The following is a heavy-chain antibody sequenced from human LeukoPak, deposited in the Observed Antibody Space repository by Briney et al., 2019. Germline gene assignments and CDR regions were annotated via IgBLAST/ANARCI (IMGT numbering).Heavy chain of an antibody. J-gene: IGHJ5*02. CDR3: ARGQLMRGRYDSSGYYYEA. V-gene: IGHV4-34*01. Sequence: SETLSLTCAVYGGSFSGYYWSWIRQPPGKGREWIGEINHSGSTNYNPSLKSRVTISVDTSKNQFSLKLSSVTAADTAVYYCARGQLMRGRYDSSGYYYEAWGQGTLVTVSS. CDR2: INHSGST. CDR1: GGSFSGYY. D-gene: IGHD3-22*01.